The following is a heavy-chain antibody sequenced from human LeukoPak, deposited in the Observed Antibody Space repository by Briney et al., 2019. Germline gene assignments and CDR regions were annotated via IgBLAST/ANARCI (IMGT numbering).Heavy chain of an antibody. D-gene: IGHD3-9*01. J-gene: IGHJ6*02. Sequence: PGGSLRLSCAASGFIFSSYWMNWVRQAPGKGLVWVSRVNSDETTIKYADYVKGRFTISRDNAKSTLYLQMDSLRAEDTAVYYCARDYGLRYFDHYSPYYYYGMDVWGQGTTVTVSS. CDR1: GFIFSSYW. CDR3: ARDYGLRYFDHYSPYYYYGMDV. V-gene: IGHV3-74*01. CDR2: VNSDETTI.